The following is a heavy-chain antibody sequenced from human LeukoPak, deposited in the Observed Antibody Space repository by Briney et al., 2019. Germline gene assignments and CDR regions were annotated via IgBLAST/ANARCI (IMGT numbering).Heavy chain of an antibody. CDR2: ISGSGGST. J-gene: IGHJ4*02. CDR3: AKDPSMGLLPYYFDY. D-gene: IGHD3-22*01. V-gene: IGHV3-23*01. CDR1: GFTVSSNY. Sequence: PGGSLRLSCAASGFTVSSNYMSWVRQAPGKGLEWVSAISGSGGSTYYADSVKGRFTISRDNSKNTLYLQMNSLRAEDTAVYYCAKDPSMGLLPYYFDYWGQGTLVTVSS.